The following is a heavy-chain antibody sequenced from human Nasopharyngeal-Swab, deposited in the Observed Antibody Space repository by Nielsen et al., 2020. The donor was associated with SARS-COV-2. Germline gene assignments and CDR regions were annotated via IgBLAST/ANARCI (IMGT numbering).Heavy chain of an antibody. CDR3: ATGPAAGNPTWWFDP. V-gene: IGHV1-24*01. Sequence: ASVKVSCKVSGYTLTTAPIHWVRQGPEKGLEWMGSFDPLDGEAIYAQKFQGRVTMTEDTSTDTAYMELSSLRSEDTAVYYCATGPAAGNPTWWFDPWGQGTLVTVSS. CDR1: GYTLTTAP. D-gene: IGHD6-13*01. CDR2: FDPLDGEA. J-gene: IGHJ5*02.